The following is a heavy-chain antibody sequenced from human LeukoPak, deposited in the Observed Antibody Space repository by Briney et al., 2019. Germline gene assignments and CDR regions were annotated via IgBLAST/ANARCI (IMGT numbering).Heavy chain of an antibody. CDR1: GFTFSSYW. CDR3: ATLFGGNSAITLPDY. CDR2: INTDGSST. Sequence: HTGGSLRLSCAASGFTFSSYWMHWVRQAPGKGLVWVSRINTDGSSTSYADSVKGRFTISRDNAKNTLYLQMNSLRAEDTAVYYCATLFGGNSAITLPDYWGQGTLVTVSS. J-gene: IGHJ4*02. V-gene: IGHV3-74*01. D-gene: IGHD4-23*01.